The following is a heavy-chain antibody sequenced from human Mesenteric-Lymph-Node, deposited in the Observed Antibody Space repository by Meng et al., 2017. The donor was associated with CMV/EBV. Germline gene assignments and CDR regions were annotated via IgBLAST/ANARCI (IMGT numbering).Heavy chain of an antibody. J-gene: IGHJ6*02. CDR3: ARGVTVGYYYNGLDV. CDR2: IYDSGST. Sequence: GSLRLSCTVSGASISSYYWNWLRQPPGKGLEWIGYIYDSGSTNYNPSLKSRVTISIDTSKSQFSLRLTSVSAADTAVYYCARGVTVGYYYNGLDVWGQGTTVTVSS. D-gene: IGHD1-26*01. CDR1: GASISSYY. V-gene: IGHV4-59*01.